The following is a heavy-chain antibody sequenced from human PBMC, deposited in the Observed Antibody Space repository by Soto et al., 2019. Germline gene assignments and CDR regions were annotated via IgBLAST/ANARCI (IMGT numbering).Heavy chain of an antibody. D-gene: IGHD1-26*01. V-gene: IGHV3-9*01. CDR2: ISWNSVTI. J-gene: IGHJ5*02. CDR3: VRSSGSQPRAGWFDP. Sequence: EVQLVESGGGLAQPGWSRRLSCAASGFNFGDHAMHWVRQTPGKGLEWVSGISWNSVTINYADSIKGRFTISRDNAKRTLYLQMNNLRPADTAMYFCVRSSGSQPRAGWFDPWGQGTLVTVS. CDR1: GFNFGDHA.